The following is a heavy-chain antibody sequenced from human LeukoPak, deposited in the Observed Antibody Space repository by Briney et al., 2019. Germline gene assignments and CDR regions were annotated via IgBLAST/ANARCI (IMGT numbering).Heavy chain of an antibody. CDR2: IYSGGST. V-gene: IGHV3-53*01. Sequence: PGGSLRLSCAASGFTVSSNYMSWVRQAPGKGLEWVSVIYSGGSTYYADSVKGRFTISRDNSKNTLYLQMNSLRAEDTAVYYCARVPSAVANDAFDIWGQGTMVTVSS. CDR3: ARVPSAVANDAFDI. CDR1: GFTVSSNY. D-gene: IGHD4-23*01. J-gene: IGHJ3*02.